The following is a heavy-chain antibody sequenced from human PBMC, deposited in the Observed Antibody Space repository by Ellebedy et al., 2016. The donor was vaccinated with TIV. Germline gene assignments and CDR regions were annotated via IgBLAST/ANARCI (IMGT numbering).Heavy chain of an antibody. CDR3: ASQYGYNSLGAFDI. CDR2: IYYSGST. CDR1: GGSISSGGYY. J-gene: IGHJ3*02. D-gene: IGHD5-24*01. V-gene: IGHV4-31*03. Sequence: SETLSLXCTVSGGSISSGGYYWSWIRQHPGKGLEWIGYIYYSGSTYYNPSLKSRVTISVDTSKNQFSLKLSSVTAADTAVYYCASQYGYNSLGAFDIWGQGTMVTVSS.